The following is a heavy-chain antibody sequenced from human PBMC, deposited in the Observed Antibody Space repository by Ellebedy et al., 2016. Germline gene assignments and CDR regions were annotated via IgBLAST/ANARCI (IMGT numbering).Heavy chain of an antibody. V-gene: IGHV3-48*02. J-gene: IGHJ6*02. Sequence: GGSLRLSCAASGFTFSSYSMNWVRQAPGKGLEWVSYISSSSSSIYYADSVKGRFTISRDNAKNSLFLQMNSLTDEDTAVYYCARGGDIVVVVGATPQYYGMDVWGQGTTVTVSS. CDR3: ARGGDIVVVVGATPQYYGMDV. CDR2: ISSSSSSI. D-gene: IGHD2-15*01. CDR1: GFTFSSYS.